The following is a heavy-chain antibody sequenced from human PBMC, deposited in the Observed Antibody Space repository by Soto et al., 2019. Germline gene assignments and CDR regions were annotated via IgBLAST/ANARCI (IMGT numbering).Heavy chain of an antibody. CDR2: IKSKPDGGTT. CDR3: TRGIIPATVDY. J-gene: IGHJ4*02. CDR1: GFTFSNAW. D-gene: IGHD2-2*01. Sequence: EVQLVESGGGLVKPGGSLTLSCAASGFTFSNAWMSWVRQAPGKGLEWVGHIKSKPDGGTTDYAAPVKGRFTISRDDSKNTLYLQMNSLKTEDTAMYYCTRGIIPATVDYWGQGARVTVSS. V-gene: IGHV3-15*01.